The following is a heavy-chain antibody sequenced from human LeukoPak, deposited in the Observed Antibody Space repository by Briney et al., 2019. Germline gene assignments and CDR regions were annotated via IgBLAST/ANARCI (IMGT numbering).Heavy chain of an antibody. J-gene: IGHJ4*02. D-gene: IGHD6-19*01. Sequence: PGGSLRLSCAASGFTFSTYAMSWVRQAPGKGLEWVSAISTGGDTIYYADSVKGRFTVSRDNSKNTVYVEMNSLRAEDTAVYYCAKDVGSGWYVFDYWGQGTLVTVSS. V-gene: IGHV3-23*01. CDR3: AKDVGSGWYVFDY. CDR2: ISTGGDTI. CDR1: GFTFSTYA.